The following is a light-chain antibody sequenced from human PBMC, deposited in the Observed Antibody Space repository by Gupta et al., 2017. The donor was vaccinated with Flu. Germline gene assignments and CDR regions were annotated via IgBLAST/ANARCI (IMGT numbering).Light chain of an antibody. CDR2: DVN. CDR1: SSDVGDYNY. Sequence: HSALTQPRSVSGSPGQSVTISCTGTSSDVGDYNYVSWCQQHPGKAPKLMIYDVNKRPSGVPDRFSGSKSGNTASLTISGLQAEDEADYYCCSYAGAYTYVFGSGTKVSVL. V-gene: IGLV2-11*01. CDR3: CSYAGAYTYV. J-gene: IGLJ1*01.